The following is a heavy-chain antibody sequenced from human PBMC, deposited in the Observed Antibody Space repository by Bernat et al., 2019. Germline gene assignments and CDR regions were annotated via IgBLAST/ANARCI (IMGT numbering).Heavy chain of an antibody. Sequence: QVQVVQTGAEVKKPGASVKVSCKASGYIFIGYDMHWVRQAPGQGLEWMGWINPNSGGIKYAQKFQGRVTMTRDTTISTAYMELSRLRSDDTAVYYCARGPAGYYDSSDYYLGAFDVWGQGTMVTVSS. V-gene: IGHV1-2*02. CDR2: INPNSGGI. J-gene: IGHJ3*01. D-gene: IGHD3-22*01. CDR3: ARGPAGYYDSSDYYLGAFDV. CDR1: GYIFIGYD.